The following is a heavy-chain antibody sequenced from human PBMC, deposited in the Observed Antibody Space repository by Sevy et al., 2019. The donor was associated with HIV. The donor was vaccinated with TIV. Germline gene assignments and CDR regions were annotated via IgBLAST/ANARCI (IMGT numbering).Heavy chain of an antibody. D-gene: IGHD3-10*01. Sequence: SETLSLTCTVSGGSITSSSHYWGWIRQPPGKGLEWIGAIYYSVNTFPNPSLESRVTISIDTSKNQFSLKLTSVTAADTAVYYCAARRGYYGLDAWGQGTTVTVSS. CDR2: IYYSVNT. J-gene: IGHJ6*02. CDR3: AARRGYYGLDA. V-gene: IGHV4-39*01. CDR1: GGSITSSSHY.